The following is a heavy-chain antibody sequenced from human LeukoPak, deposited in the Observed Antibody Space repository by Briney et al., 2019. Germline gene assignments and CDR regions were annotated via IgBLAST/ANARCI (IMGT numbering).Heavy chain of an antibody. CDR2: INPNSGGT. Sequence: ASVKVSCKASGYTFTGYYMHWVRQAPGQGLEWRGWINPNSGGTNYAQKFQGRVTMTRDTSVSTAYMELSRLRSDDTAVYYCARGGRFLEWLPFDYWGQGTLVTVSS. J-gene: IGHJ4*02. CDR3: ARGGRFLEWLPFDY. V-gene: IGHV1-2*02. D-gene: IGHD3-3*01. CDR1: GYTFTGYY.